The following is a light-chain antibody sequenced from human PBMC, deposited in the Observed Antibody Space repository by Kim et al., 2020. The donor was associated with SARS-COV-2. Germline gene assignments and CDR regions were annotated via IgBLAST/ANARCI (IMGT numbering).Light chain of an antibody. Sequence: ASVGDRVTITCRARQDIRNYLAWFQQIPGKAPKSLIYAASNLQSGVPSRFSASGSGTDFTLTISSLQPEDFATYYCQQCHSYPLTFGGGTKVDIK. CDR3: QQCHSYPLT. V-gene: IGKV1-16*01. CDR2: AAS. CDR1: QDIRNY. J-gene: IGKJ4*01.